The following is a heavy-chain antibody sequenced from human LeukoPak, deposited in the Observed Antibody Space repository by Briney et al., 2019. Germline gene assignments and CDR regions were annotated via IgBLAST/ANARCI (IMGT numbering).Heavy chain of an antibody. J-gene: IGHJ1*01. Sequence: TSGGSLRLSCAASGFTFSDYYMSWIRQAPGKGLEWVSYISSSGSIIYYADSVKGRFTISRDNAKNSMYLQMNSLRAEDTAVYYCARGKYDSSPFLQHWGQGTLVTVSS. CDR1: GFTFSDYY. CDR2: ISSSGSII. CDR3: ARGKYDSSPFLQH. V-gene: IGHV3-11*01. D-gene: IGHD3-22*01.